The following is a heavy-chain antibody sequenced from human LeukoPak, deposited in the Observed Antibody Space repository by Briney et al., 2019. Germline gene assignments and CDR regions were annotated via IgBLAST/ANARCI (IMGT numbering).Heavy chain of an antibody. J-gene: IGHJ6*03. CDR2: ISYDGSNK. CDR1: GFPFSNYA. CDR3: ARVVGATMELGYYYYYYYMDV. Sequence: GGSLRLSCAASGFPFSNYAMHWVRQAPGKGLEWVAVISYDGSNKYYADSVMARFTISRDNAKNSLYLQMNSLRAEDTAVYYCARVVGATMELGYYYYYYYMDVWGKGTTITVSS. V-gene: IGHV3-30*04. D-gene: IGHD1-26*01.